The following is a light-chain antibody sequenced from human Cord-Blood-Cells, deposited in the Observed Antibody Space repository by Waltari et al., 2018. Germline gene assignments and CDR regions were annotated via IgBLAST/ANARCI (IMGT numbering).Light chain of an antibody. J-gene: IGKJ4*01. Sequence: DIQMTQSPSSLSASVGERVTITCRASQSISSYLNWYQQKPGKAPKLLIYAASSLQSGVPSRFSCSGSGTDFTLTISSLQPEDFATYYCQQSYSTLTFGGGTKVEIK. V-gene: IGKV1-39*01. CDR1: QSISSY. CDR2: AAS. CDR3: QQSYSTLT.